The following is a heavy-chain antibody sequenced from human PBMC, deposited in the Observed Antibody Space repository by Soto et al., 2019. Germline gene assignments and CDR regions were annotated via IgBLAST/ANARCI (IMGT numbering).Heavy chain of an antibody. CDR2: IWYDGSNK. Sequence: GGSLRLSCAASGFTFSSYGMHWVRQAPGKGLEWVAVIWYDGSNKYYADSVKGRFTISRDNSKNTLYLQMNSLRAEDTAVYYCARPSIAAAGYNWFDPWGQGTLVTVSS. CDR1: GFTFSSYG. CDR3: ARPSIAAAGYNWFDP. J-gene: IGHJ5*02. D-gene: IGHD6-13*01. V-gene: IGHV3-33*01.